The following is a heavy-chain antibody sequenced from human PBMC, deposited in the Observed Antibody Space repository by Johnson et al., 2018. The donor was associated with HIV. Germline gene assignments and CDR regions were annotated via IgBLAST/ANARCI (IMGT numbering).Heavy chain of an antibody. D-gene: IGHD1-14*01. CDR2: ISYDGSTK. CDR3: ARDGMAATKANI. Sequence: VQLVESGGGVVQPGRSLRLSCAASGFTFSSYGIYWVRQAPGKGLEWVTVISYDGSTKYYADSVKGRFTISRDNSKNTLYLQMNSLRAEDTAVYYCARDGMAATKANIWGQGTMVTVSS. V-gene: IGHV3-30*03. J-gene: IGHJ3*02. CDR1: GFTFSSYG.